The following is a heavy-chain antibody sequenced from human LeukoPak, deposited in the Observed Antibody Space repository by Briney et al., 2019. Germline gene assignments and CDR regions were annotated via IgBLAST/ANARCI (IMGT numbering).Heavy chain of an antibody. J-gene: IGHJ5*02. CDR1: GFTFSSYA. CDR2: ISGSGGST. V-gene: IGHV3-23*01. Sequence: GGPLRLSCAASGFTFSSYAMSWVREAPGKGLEGVSAISGSGGSTYYADSVKGRFTISRDNSKNTLYLQMNSLRAEDTAVYYCARDRYFDWLNGDWFEPWGQGTLVTVSS. D-gene: IGHD3-9*01. CDR3: ARDRYFDWLNGDWFEP.